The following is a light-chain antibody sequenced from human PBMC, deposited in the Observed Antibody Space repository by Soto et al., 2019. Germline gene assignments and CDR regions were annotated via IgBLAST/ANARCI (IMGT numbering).Light chain of an antibody. J-gene: IGLJ3*02. CDR2: DVS. V-gene: IGLV2-11*01. Sequence: QSVLTQPRSVSESPGQSVTISCSGTSSDVGGYKYVSWYQQHPGKAPKLMFYDVSKRPSGVPDRFSGSKSGSTASLTISGLQAEDEADYYCSSSAGSFTWVFGGGTKVTVL. CDR1: SSDVGGYKY. CDR3: SSSAGSFTWV.